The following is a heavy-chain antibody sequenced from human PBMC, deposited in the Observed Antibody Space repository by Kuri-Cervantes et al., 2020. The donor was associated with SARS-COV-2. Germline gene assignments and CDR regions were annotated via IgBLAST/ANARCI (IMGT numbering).Heavy chain of an antibody. J-gene: IGHJ4*02. Sequence: GESLKISCTASGFTFGDYAIHWVRQASGKGLEWVGRVRGKANNYATAYAASVKGRFTISRDDSKNTAYLQMNSLKTEDTAVYYCTTLIDYWGQGALVTVSS. CDR1: GFTFGDYA. CDR3: TTLIDY. CDR2: VRGKANNYAT. V-gene: IGHV3-73*01.